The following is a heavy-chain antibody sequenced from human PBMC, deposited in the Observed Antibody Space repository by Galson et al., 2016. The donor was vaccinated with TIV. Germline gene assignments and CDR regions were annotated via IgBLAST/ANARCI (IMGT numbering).Heavy chain of an antibody. Sequence: SVKVSCKASGYTFTAYYLHWLRQAPGQGLEWMGWINPSTGDTRYAQKFQGRVTMTREKSTSTAYMDLNRLRPDDTAVYYCARNQGSYYDSSGSYYNWFDPLGQGARVTVSS. CDR1: GYTFTAYY. V-gene: IGHV1-2*02. CDR3: ARNQGSYYDSSGSYYNWFDP. D-gene: IGHD3-22*01. J-gene: IGHJ5*02. CDR2: INPSTGDT.